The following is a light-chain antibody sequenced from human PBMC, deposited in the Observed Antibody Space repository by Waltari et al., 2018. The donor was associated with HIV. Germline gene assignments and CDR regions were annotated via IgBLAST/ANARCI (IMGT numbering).Light chain of an antibody. J-gene: IGLJ1*01. CDR1: SSDIGPYKY. Sequence: SAPTQPASVSGSPGQSITISCTGTSSDIGPYKYVSWYQQSPGKAPKLMIYEISNRPSGVSKRFSGSKSGNTASLTISGLQAEDEADYYCSSYISTTTLFGTGTKVTVL. CDR3: SSYISTTTL. V-gene: IGLV2-14*01. CDR2: EIS.